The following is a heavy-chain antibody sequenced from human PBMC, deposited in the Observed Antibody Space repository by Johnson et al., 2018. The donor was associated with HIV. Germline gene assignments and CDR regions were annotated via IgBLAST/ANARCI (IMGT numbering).Heavy chain of an antibody. CDR3: VCLRAWTFDI. D-gene: IGHD3-10*01. Sequence: QVQLVESGGGLVKPGGSLRLSCAASGLTFSDYDMSWIRQAPGKGLEWVSYIDSSGSGIYYADSVKGRFTISRDNAKNSLYLQMHSLRAEDTAVYYCVCLRAWTFDIWGQGTMVTVSS. V-gene: IGHV3-11*04. CDR1: GLTFSDYD. CDR2: IDSSGSGI. J-gene: IGHJ3*02.